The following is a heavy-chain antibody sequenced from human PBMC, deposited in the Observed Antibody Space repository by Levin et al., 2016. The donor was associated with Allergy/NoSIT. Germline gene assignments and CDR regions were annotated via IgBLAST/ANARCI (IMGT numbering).Heavy chain of an antibody. CDR1: GYTFTSYA. Sequence: ASVKVSCKASGYTFTSYAMHWVRQAPGQRLEWMGWINAGNGNTKYSQKFQGRVTITRDTSASTAYMELSSLRSEDTAVYYCARDQLHWNYFDYWGQGTLVTVSS. CDR3: ARDQLHWNYFDY. D-gene: IGHD2-2*01. CDR2: INAGNGNT. V-gene: IGHV1-3*01. J-gene: IGHJ4*02.